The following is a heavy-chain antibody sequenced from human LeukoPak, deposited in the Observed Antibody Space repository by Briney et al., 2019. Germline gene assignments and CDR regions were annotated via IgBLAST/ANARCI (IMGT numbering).Heavy chain of an antibody. Sequence: QPGGSLRLSCAASGFTFNIYAMSWVRQTPGKGLEWVSTIGNTETYYADSVKGRFTISRDNSRNTLYLQMKSLRAGDTAMYYWAKDSIDRNGVYDAFDVWGQGTMVPVSS. CDR1: GFTFNIYA. CDR3: AKDSIDRNGVYDAFDV. CDR2: IGNTET. D-gene: IGHD2-21*01. V-gene: IGHV3-23*01. J-gene: IGHJ3*01.